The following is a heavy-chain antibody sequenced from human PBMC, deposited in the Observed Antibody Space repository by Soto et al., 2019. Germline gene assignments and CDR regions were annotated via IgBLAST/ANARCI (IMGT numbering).Heavy chain of an antibody. J-gene: IGHJ4*02. CDR3: ARGEGLRFLDGGSDF. D-gene: IGHD3-3*01. CDR2: ISGSGAGT. Sequence: VQLLESGGGLVQPGGSLRLSCAASGFTFSSYAMTWVRQAPGKGLEWVSAISGSGAGTYYADSVKGRFTISRDNSKNTLYLQMNSLRAEDTAVYYCARGEGLRFLDGGSDFWGQGTLVTVSS. V-gene: IGHV3-23*01. CDR1: GFTFSSYA.